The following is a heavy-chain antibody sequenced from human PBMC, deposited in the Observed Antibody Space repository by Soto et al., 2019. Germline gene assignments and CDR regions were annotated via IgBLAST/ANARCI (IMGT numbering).Heavy chain of an antibody. Sequence: GGSLRLSCAASGFTFSSYGMHWVRQAPGKGLEWVAVIPYDGSNKYYADSVKGRFTISRDNSKNTLYLQTNSLRAEDTAVYYCAKDKDISGYYTAWGPSDYCGQLNLVPVSA. CDR1: GFTFSSYG. J-gene: IGHJ4*02. CDR3: AKDKDISGYYTAWGPSDY. CDR2: IPYDGSNK. D-gene: IGHD3-22*01. V-gene: IGHV3-30*18.